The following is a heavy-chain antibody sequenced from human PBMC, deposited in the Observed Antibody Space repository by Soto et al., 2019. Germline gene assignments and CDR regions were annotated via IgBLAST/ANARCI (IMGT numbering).Heavy chain of an antibody. V-gene: IGHV1-69*06. CDR1: GGTFNTFA. CDR3: ARAAKSYFDY. Sequence: QVQLVQSGAEVKKAGSSVKVSCNVSGGTFNTFAISWVRQAPGQGLEWMGGIIPILGPAFYAQKFQGRVTITADKSTNAAYLELSSLRSEDTAVYYCARAAKSYFDYWGQGTLVTVSS. CDR2: IIPILGPA. J-gene: IGHJ4*02.